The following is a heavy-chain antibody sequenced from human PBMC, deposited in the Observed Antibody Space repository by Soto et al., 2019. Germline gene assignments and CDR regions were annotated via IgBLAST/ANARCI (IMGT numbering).Heavy chain of an antibody. V-gene: IGHV3-48*02. CDR2: ISRSSSTI. Sequence: EVQLVESGGGLGQPGGSMSLSWEASDFTLSSYGINWALQAPGQGLGWVSYISRSSSTIYNAHSVKGQFTISRDNAKNSLYLQMNSLRDEDTAVYYGARDNPRASGWDVWGQGTTVTVSS. J-gene: IGHJ6*02. CDR3: ARDNPRASGWDV. D-gene: IGHD1-26*01. CDR1: DFTLSSYG.